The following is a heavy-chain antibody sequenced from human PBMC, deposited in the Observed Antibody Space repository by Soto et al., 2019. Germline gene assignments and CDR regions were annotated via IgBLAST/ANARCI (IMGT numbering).Heavy chain of an antibody. CDR3: ARHGRVYSGYITN. CDR1: GGSISSGDYY. D-gene: IGHD5-12*01. V-gene: IGHV4-39*01. Sequence: PSETLSLTCTVSGGSISSGDYYWSWIRQPPGKGLEWIGCIYYSGSTYYNPSLKSRVTISVDTSRNQFSLKLSSVTAADTAVYYCARHGRVYSGYITNWGQGTLVTVSS. J-gene: IGHJ4*02. CDR2: IYYSGST.